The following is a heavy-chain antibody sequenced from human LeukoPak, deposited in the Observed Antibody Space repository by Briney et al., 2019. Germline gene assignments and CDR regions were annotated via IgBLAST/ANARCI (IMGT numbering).Heavy chain of an antibody. CDR3: ARDRVYGTNWFDP. CDR2: ISAYNGNT. CDR1: GYTFTSYG. V-gene: IGHV1-18*01. Sequence: GASVKVSCMASGYTFTSYGISWVRQAPGQGLEWMGWISAYNGNTNYAQKLQGRVTMTTDTSTSTAYMELRSLRSDGTAVYYCARDRVYGTNWFDPWGQGTLVTVSS. J-gene: IGHJ5*02. D-gene: IGHD1-7*01.